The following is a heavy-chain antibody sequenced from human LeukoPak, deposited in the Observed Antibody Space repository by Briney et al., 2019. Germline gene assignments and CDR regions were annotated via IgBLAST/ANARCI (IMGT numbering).Heavy chain of an antibody. CDR1: GFSFSGHW. D-gene: IGHD6-19*01. J-gene: IGHJ6*02. CDR2: ISYDGDIK. V-gene: IGHV3-30*03. CDR3: ARAEASDAVCMDV. Sequence: PGGSLRLSCIASGFSFSGHWMHWARQAPGKGLEWVAVISYDGDIKYYTDSVKGRFTISRDNSRNTLYLQMSSLRAEDTAVYYCARAEASDAVCMDVWGQGTTVIVSS.